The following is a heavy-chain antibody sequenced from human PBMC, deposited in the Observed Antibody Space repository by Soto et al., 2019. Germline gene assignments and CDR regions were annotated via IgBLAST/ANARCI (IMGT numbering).Heavy chain of an antibody. CDR3: ARNSPAYYYGMDV. V-gene: IGHV1-18*01. D-gene: IGHD1-26*01. CDR2: ISAYNGNT. Sequence: GASVKVSCKASGYTFTSYGISCVRQAPGQGLEWMGWISAYNGNTNYAQKLQGRVTMTTDTSTSTAYTELRSLRSDDTAVYYCARNSPAYYYGMDVWGQGTTVTVSS. CDR1: GYTFTSYG. J-gene: IGHJ6*02.